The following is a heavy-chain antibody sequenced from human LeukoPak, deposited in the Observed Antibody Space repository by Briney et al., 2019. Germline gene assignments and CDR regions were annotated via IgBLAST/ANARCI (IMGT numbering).Heavy chain of an antibody. V-gene: IGHV4-34*01. CDR3: ARGGRYMSASWYRSVYYYMDV. CDR2: INLRRST. Sequence: PSETLSLTCAVYGGSFSDYYWNWIPQSTGKVLEWIEEINLRRSTTYNPSLKSRVTISLDASKSQLSLKLSSVTAADTAVYYCARGGRYMSASWYRSVYYYMDVWGKGTTVTVSS. D-gene: IGHD6-13*01. J-gene: IGHJ6*03. CDR1: GGSFSDYY.